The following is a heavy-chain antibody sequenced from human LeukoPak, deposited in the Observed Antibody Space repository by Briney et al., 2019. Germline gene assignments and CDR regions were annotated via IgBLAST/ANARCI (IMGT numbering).Heavy chain of an antibody. CDR2: IKQDASET. CDR3: ASTASLSY. V-gene: IGHV3-7*01. CDR1: GSRFGSYW. J-gene: IGHJ4*02. D-gene: IGHD6-6*01. Sequence: GASLRLSCAASGSRFGSYWMSCVSQARGEGLEWVANIKQDASETHSVDSVKARFTISRDNAKSSLYLQWNSLRVEDTALYFCASTASLSYWGQGTLVTVSS.